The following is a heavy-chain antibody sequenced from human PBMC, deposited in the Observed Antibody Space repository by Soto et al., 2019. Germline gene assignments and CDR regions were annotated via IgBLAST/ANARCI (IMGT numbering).Heavy chain of an antibody. V-gene: IGHV3-23*01. Sequence: PGGSLRLSCAASGFTFSSYAMSWVRQAPGKGLEWVSAISGSGGSTYYADSVKGRFTISRDNSKNTLYLQMNSLRAEDTAVYYCAKDGRILLWFGEAYNWFDPWGQGT. CDR1: GFTFSSYA. CDR3: AKDGRILLWFGEAYNWFDP. D-gene: IGHD3-10*01. CDR2: ISGSGGST. J-gene: IGHJ5*02.